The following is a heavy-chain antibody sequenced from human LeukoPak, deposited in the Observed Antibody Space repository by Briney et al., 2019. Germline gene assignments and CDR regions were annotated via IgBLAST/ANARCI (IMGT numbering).Heavy chain of an antibody. CDR1: GFTFSSYG. Sequence: GGSLRLSCAASGFTFSSYGMSWVRQAPGKGLEWVSAISGSGGSTYYADSVKGRFTISRDNSKNTLYLQMNSLRAEDTAVYYCAKAASGILTTNWFDPWGQGTLVTVSS. D-gene: IGHD3-9*01. V-gene: IGHV3-23*01. J-gene: IGHJ5*02. CDR3: AKAASGILTTNWFDP. CDR2: ISGSGGST.